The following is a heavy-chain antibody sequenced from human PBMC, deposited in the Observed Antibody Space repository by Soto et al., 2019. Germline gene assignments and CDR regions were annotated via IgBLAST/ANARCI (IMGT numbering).Heavy chain of an antibody. CDR1: GFTFSSYS. CDR3: ARVSGSSRMYYFDY. D-gene: IGHD6-19*01. CDR2: ISSSSRNI. V-gene: IGHV3-21*01. J-gene: IGHJ4*02. Sequence: EVQLVESGGGLVKPGGSLRLSCAASGFTFSSYSMNWVRQAPGKGMGWVSSISSSSRNIYYADSVQGRFTISRDNAKNSLSLQMNSLRAEYTAVYYCARVSGSSRMYYFDYWGQGTLVTVSS.